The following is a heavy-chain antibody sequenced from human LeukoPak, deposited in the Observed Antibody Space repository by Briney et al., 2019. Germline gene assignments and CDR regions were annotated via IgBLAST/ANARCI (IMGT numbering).Heavy chain of an antibody. CDR1: GFSFRNYW. J-gene: IGHJ4*02. D-gene: IGHD3-10*01. V-gene: IGHV3-7*04. Sequence: PGGSLRLSCAASGFSFRNYWMTWVRQAPGKGLEWVANVKQGGSEKQYAGSVKGRFTISRDNAKDSLYLQMNSLRAEDTAVYYCARDRGLFDYWGQVTLVTVSS. CDR3: ARDRGLFDY. CDR2: VKQGGSEK.